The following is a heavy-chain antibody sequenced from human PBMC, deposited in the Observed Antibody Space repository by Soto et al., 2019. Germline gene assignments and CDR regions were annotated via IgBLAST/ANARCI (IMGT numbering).Heavy chain of an antibody. V-gene: IGHV3-30*18. J-gene: IGHJ6*02. CDR3: GKDTLDCSGGDCPLYYYYGMDV. CDR1: GFTFSSYG. D-gene: IGHD2-21*02. CDR2: ISNDGNNK. Sequence: GGALRLSCATSGFTFSSYGMHWVRQAPGKGLEWLAVISNDGNNKFFADSVKGRLTLSRDNARNTLYPQINSLRAEDTAVYFCGKDTLDCSGGDCPLYYYYGMDVWGQGTTVTVSS.